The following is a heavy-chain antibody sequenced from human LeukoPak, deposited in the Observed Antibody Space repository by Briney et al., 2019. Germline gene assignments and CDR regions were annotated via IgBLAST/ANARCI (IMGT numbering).Heavy chain of an antibody. J-gene: IGHJ4*02. V-gene: IGHV3-74*01. CDR3: ARSRWLDAFDY. CDR1: GFTFSSYW. CDR2: INSDGSTT. Sequence: GGSLRLSCAASGFTFSSYWMHWVRQAPGKGLVWVSRINSDGSTTNYADSVKGRFTISRDNAKNTLYLQMNSLRADDTAVYYCARSRWLDAFDYWGQGTLVTVSS. D-gene: IGHD6-19*01.